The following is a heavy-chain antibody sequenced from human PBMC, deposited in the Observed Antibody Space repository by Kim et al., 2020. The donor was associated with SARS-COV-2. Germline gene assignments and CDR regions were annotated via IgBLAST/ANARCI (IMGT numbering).Heavy chain of an antibody. J-gene: IGHJ4*02. V-gene: IGHV4-39*01. Sequence: STYYNPSLKSRVTISVDTSKNRFSLKLSSVTAADTAVYYCASTSGWYFDYWGQGTLVTVSS. CDR3: ASTSGWYFDY. D-gene: IGHD6-19*01. CDR2: ST.